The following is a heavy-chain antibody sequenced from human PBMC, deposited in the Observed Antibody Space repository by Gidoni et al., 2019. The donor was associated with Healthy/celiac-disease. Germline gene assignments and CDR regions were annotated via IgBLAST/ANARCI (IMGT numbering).Heavy chain of an antibody. D-gene: IGHD5-12*01. CDR3: ARDHTWLYYFDY. V-gene: IGHV3-33*01. CDR2: IWYAGGNK. CDR1: GCTFSSYG. Sequence: QVQLGESGGGVVEPGRSLRLPCAASGCTFSSYGMHWVRQAPGEGLAWVAVIWYAGGNKSYAGSVKGRLTISSDNSKNTLYLQMHSLRAEDTAVYYCARDHTWLYYFDYWGQGTLVTVSS. J-gene: IGHJ4*02.